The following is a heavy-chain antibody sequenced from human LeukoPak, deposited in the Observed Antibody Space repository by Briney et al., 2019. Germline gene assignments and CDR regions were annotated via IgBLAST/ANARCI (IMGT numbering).Heavy chain of an antibody. CDR1: GYTFTGYY. J-gene: IGHJ6*03. CDR3: ARGGDLGNYYYMDV. CDR2: INPNSGGT. Sequence: EASVKVFCKASGYTFTGYYMHWVRQAPGQGLERMGWINPNSGGTNYAQKFQGRVTMTRDTSISTAYMELSRLRSDDTAVCYCARGGDLGNYYYMDVWGKGTTVTVSS. D-gene: IGHD2-21*02. V-gene: IGHV1-2*02.